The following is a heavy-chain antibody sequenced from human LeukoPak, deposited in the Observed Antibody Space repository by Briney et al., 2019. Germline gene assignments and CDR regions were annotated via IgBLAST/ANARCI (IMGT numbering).Heavy chain of an antibody. CDR2: ISSSSSYI. V-gene: IGHV3-21*01. CDR1: GFTFSSYS. CDR3: ARDYTAMGLYYFDY. J-gene: IGHJ4*02. D-gene: IGHD5-18*01. Sequence: GGSLRLSCAASGFTFSSYSMNWVRQAPGKGLEWVSSISSSSSYIYYADSVKGRFTISRDNAKNSLYLQMNSLRAEDTVVYYCARDYTAMGLYYFDYWGQGTLVTVSS.